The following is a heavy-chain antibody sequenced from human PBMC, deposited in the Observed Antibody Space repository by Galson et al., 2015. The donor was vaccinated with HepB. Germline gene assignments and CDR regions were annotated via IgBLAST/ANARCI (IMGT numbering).Heavy chain of an antibody. CDR3: AKDSSSTSFGMDV. CDR2: IRYDGSNK. V-gene: IGHV3-30*02. Sequence: SLRLSCAASGFTFSSYGMHWVRQAPGKGLEWVAFIRYDGSNKYYADSVKGRFTISRDNSKNTLYLQMNSLRAEDTAVYYCAKDSSSTSFGMDVWGQGTTVTVSS. D-gene: IGHD2-2*01. CDR1: GFTFSSYG. J-gene: IGHJ6*02.